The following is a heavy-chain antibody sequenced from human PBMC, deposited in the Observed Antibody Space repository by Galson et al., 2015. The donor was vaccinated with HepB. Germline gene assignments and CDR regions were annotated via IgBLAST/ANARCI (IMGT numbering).Heavy chain of an antibody. D-gene: IGHD2-21*01. CDR3: AKRLAYYFDF. J-gene: IGHJ4*02. V-gene: IGHV3-23*01. Sequence: SLRLSCAASGFTFSGYAMSWIRQAPGKGLEWVSLITNGGGSGYHADSLKGRFTISTGESKNTLYLQMNSLGAEDTALYYCAKRLAYYFDFWGQGTLVTVSS. CDR1: GFTFSGYA. CDR2: ITNGGGSG.